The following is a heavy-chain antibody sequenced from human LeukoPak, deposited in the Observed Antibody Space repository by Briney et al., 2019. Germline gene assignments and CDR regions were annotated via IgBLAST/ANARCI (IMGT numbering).Heavy chain of an antibody. CDR1: GFTFNNYA. Sequence: PGGSLRLSCAASGFTFNNYAMNWVRQAPGKGLEWVSVISGSGGTTYYADSVKGRFTISRDSSKNTLYLQMNSLRAEDTAVYYCAKLGYCINGVCYIENHYFGYWGHGTLVTVSS. CDR3: AKLGYCINGVCYIENHYFGY. D-gene: IGHD2-8*01. CDR2: ISGSGGTT. V-gene: IGHV3-23*01. J-gene: IGHJ4*01.